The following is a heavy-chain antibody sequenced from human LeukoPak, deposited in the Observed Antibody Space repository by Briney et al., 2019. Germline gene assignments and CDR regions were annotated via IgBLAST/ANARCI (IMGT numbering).Heavy chain of an antibody. V-gene: IGHV1-2*02. J-gene: IGHJ4*02. CDR2: INPNSGDA. Sequence: GASVKVSCKTSGYTFTDYYLHYIRQAPGQGLEWMGWINPNSGDATYAPKFQGRVTITRDTSITTAYMELSRLTSDDTAVYYCTREDYWGQGTLVTVSS. CDR1: GYTFTDYY. CDR3: TREDY.